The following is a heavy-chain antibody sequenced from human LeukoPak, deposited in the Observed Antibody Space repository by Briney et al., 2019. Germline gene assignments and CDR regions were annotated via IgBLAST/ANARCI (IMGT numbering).Heavy chain of an antibody. CDR3: ARGNVLTGYASFDY. Sequence: KPSETLSLTCAVNVGPFSDYYWTWIRQSPGKGLEWVGEIIHSGRANYSPCIKSRLTVSVDPSMNHFSMRLSSVTAADTAVYYCARGNVLTGYASFDYWGQGALVTVSS. CDR1: VGPFSDYY. CDR2: IIHSGRA. V-gene: IGHV4-34*01. J-gene: IGHJ4*02. D-gene: IGHD3-16*01.